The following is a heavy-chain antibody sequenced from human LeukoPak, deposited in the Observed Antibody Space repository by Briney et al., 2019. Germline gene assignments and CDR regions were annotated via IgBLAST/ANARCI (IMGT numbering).Heavy chain of an antibody. D-gene: IGHD1-26*01. CDR1: GFTFNTYW. CDR3: VRDKGGRSGAIYYDAFDV. V-gene: IGHV3-7*01. CDR2: IDQSGSTK. Sequence: PGGSLRLSCAASGFTFNTYWMIWVRQAPGKGLEWVANIDQSGSTKYYVDSLKGRFTISRDNAKNSLYLQMNSLRAEDTAVYYCVRDKGGRSGAIYYDAFDVWGQGTMATVSS. J-gene: IGHJ3*01.